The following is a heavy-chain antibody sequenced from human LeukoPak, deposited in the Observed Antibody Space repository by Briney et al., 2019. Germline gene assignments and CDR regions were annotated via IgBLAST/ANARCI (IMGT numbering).Heavy chain of an antibody. CDR1: GYSFTSYW. J-gene: IGHJ3*02. CDR3: ARQGGRYSGTLDI. V-gene: IGHV5-51*01. Sequence: GESLKISCKGSGYSFTSYWIAWVRQMPGKSLEWMGIIYPGDSDARYSPSFQGQVTISADKSISTAYLQWNSLKASDTAMYYCARQGGRYSGTLDIWGQGTMVTVSS. CDR2: IYPGDSDA. D-gene: IGHD1-26*01.